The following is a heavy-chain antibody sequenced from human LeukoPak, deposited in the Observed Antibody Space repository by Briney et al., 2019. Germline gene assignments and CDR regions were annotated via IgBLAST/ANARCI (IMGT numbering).Heavy chain of an antibody. V-gene: IGHV3-33*06. CDR2: IWYDGNHN. CDR3: AKGHYDTSGLPFDY. J-gene: IGHJ4*02. D-gene: IGHD3-22*01. Sequence: GGSLRLSCAASGFSFSTYALHWVRQAPGKGPEWVAVIWYDGNHNYYADSVKGRFTISRDNSKNTLYLQMNSLTPEDTAVYYCAKGHYDTSGLPFDYWGQGTLVTVSS. CDR1: GFSFSTYA.